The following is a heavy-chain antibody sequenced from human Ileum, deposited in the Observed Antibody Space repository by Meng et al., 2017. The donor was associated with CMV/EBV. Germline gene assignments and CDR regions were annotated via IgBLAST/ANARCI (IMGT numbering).Heavy chain of an antibody. CDR1: GGSFSGYY. D-gene: IGHD2-21*01. J-gene: IGHJ4*02. CDR2: VSHSGVT. CDR3: AREPPFVPADS. Sequence: QVQLPQWGAGLFEPSETPSLTCAVYGGSFSGYYWSWIRQPPGKGLEWIAEVSHSGVTNYNPSLKSRVTISIDTSKNQFSLHLSSVTAADTAVYYCAREPPFVPADSWGQGTLVTVSS. V-gene: IGHV4-34*02.